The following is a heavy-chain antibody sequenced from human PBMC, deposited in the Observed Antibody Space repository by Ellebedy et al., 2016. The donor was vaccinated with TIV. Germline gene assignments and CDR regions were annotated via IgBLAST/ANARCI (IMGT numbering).Heavy chain of an antibody. V-gene: IGHV3-11*04. CDR1: GFTFSDYY. D-gene: IGHD2-15*01. CDR3: ARVDREVVVVAATPLGGAFDI. J-gene: IGHJ3*02. CDR2: ISSSGSTI. Sequence: GESLKISCVASGFTFSDYYMSWIRQAPGKGLEWVSYISSSGSTIYYADSVKGRFTISRDNSKNTLYLQMNSLRAEDTAVYYCARVDREVVVVAATPLGGAFDIWGQGTMVTVSS.